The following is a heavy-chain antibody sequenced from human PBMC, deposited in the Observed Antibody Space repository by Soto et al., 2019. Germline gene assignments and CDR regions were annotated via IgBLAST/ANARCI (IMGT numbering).Heavy chain of an antibody. V-gene: IGHV3-23*01. CDR3: AKRATGTYFDY. J-gene: IGHJ4*02. D-gene: IGHD1-1*01. CDR2: ISGSGGST. Sequence: EVQLLESGGGLVQPGGSLRLSCAASGFTFSSYAMNWVRQAPGKGLEWVSVISGSGGSTYYADSVKGRFTISRDNSKNTLYLQMNSLIAEDPAVYYCAKRATGTYFDYWGQGTLVTVSS. CDR1: GFTFSSYA.